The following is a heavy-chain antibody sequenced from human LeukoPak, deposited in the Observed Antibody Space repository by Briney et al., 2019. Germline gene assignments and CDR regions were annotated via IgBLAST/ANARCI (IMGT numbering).Heavy chain of an antibody. Sequence: GGSLRLSCAASGFTFSNYWMTWVRQAPGKGLEWVANIKQDGSDKYYMDSVKGRFTISRDNSKNTLYLQMNSLRAEDTAVYYCAKGTYCGGDCYFFDHWGQGTLVTVSS. CDR1: GFTFSNYW. V-gene: IGHV3-7*03. J-gene: IGHJ4*02. CDR3: AKGTYCGGDCYFFDH. D-gene: IGHD2-21*01. CDR2: IKQDGSDK.